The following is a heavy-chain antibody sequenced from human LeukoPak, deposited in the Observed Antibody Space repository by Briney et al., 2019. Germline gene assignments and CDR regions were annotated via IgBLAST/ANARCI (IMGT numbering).Heavy chain of an antibody. J-gene: IGHJ4*02. CDR1: GGSISSYY. D-gene: IGHD2-21*01. CDR2: IYYSGST. CDR3: ARDSASGLFDY. Sequence: SETLSLTCTVSGGSISSYYWSWIRQPPGKGLGWIGYIYYSGSTNYNPSLKSRVTISVDTSKNQFSLKLSSVTAADTAVYYCARDSASGLFDYWGQGTLVTVSS. V-gene: IGHV4-59*01.